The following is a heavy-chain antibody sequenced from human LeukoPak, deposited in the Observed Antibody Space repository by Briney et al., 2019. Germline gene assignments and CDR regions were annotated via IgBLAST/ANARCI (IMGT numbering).Heavy chain of an antibody. J-gene: IGHJ3*02. CDR2: ISSSSSYI. Sequence: GGSLRLSCAASGFTFSSYSMNWVRQAPGRGLEWVSSISSSSSYIYYADSVKGRFTISRDNAKNSLYLQTNSLRAEDTAVYYCARESSPEDAFDIWGQGTMVTVSS. CDR1: GFTFSSYS. V-gene: IGHV3-21*01. CDR3: ARESSPEDAFDI.